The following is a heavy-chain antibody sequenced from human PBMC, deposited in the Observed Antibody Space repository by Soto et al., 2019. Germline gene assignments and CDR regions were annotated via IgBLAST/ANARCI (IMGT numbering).Heavy chain of an antibody. CDR2: IYYSGST. D-gene: IGHD5-12*01. V-gene: IGHV4-39*01. CDR1: GGSISSGGYY. CDR3: ARHSGFSGYNYFDY. J-gene: IGHJ4*02. Sequence: PSETLSLTCTVSGGSISSGGYYWSWIRQHPGKGLEWIGCIYYSGSTYYNPSLKSRVTISVDTSKNQFSLKLTSVTAADTAVYYCARHSGFSGYNYFDYWGQRTLVTVSS.